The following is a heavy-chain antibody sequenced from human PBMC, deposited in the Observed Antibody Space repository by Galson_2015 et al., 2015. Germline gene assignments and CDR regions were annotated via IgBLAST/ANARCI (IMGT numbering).Heavy chain of an antibody. J-gene: IGHJ4*02. CDR2: ISSSSSYI. Sequence: SLRLSCAASGFTFSSYSMNWVRQAPGKGLEWVSSISSSSSYIYYADSVKGRFTISRDNAKNSLYLQMNSLRAEDTAVYYCARLSDIAAAVDYWGQGTLVTVSS. V-gene: IGHV3-21*01. CDR3: ARLSDIAAAVDY. CDR1: GFTFSSYS. D-gene: IGHD6-13*01.